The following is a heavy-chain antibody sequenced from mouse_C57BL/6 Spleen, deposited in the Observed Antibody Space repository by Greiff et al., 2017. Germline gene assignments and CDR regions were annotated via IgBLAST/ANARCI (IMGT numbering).Heavy chain of an antibody. CDR2: INPSNGGT. D-gene: IGHD2-1*01. CDR3: AKKWDYGSFGEFDY. V-gene: IGHV1-53*01. J-gene: IGHJ2*01. CDR1: GYTFTSYW. Sequence: QVQLQQPGTELVKPGASVKLSCKASGYTFTSYWMHWVKQRPGQGLEWIGYINPSNGGTNYNEKFKSKATLTVDKSSSTDYMQLSSLTSEDTAVYYSAKKWDYGSFGEFDYWGQGTTLTVSS.